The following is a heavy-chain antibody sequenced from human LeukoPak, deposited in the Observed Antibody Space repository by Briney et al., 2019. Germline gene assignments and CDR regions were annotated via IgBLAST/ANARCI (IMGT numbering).Heavy chain of an antibody. CDR2: IKSKTDGGTT. D-gene: IGHD2-2*02. Sequence: GGSLRLSCAASGFTFSNAWMGWVRQAPGKGLEWVGRIKSKTDGGTTDYAAPVKGRFTISRDDSKNTLYLQMNSLKTEDTAVYYCTTDQAKVPAAIGYYYYMDVWGKGTTVTVSS. CDR3: TTDQAKVPAAIGYYYYMDV. V-gene: IGHV3-15*01. CDR1: GFTFSNAW. J-gene: IGHJ6*03.